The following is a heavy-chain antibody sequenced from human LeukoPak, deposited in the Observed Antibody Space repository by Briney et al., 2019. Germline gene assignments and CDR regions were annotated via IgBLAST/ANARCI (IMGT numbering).Heavy chain of an antibody. CDR3: TRGRRDGYNYVDY. V-gene: IGHV4-59*01. CDR2: ISYTGST. CDR1: GGSISNYY. Sequence: SETLSLTCTVSGGSISNYYWSWIRQPPGKGLEWIGYISYTGSTDYNPSLKSRVTISVDTSKNQFSLKLNSVTAADTAVYYCTRGRRDGYNYVDYWGQGTLVTVSS. D-gene: IGHD5-24*01. J-gene: IGHJ4*02.